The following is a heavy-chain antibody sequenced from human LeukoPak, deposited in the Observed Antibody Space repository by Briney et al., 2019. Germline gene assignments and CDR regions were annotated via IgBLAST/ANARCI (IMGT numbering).Heavy chain of an antibody. J-gene: IGHJ4*02. CDR1: GFTVSSTY. D-gene: IGHD2-15*01. CDR3: ASGICSSGSCLIFDY. CDR2: IYSGGTT. Sequence: GGSLRLSCAASGFTVSSTYMTWVRQAPGKGLEWVSVIYSGGTTYFADSVKGRFTISRDNSKNTLYLQMNSLRAEDTAVYYCASGICSSGSCLIFDYWGPGTLVTVSS. V-gene: IGHV3-53*01.